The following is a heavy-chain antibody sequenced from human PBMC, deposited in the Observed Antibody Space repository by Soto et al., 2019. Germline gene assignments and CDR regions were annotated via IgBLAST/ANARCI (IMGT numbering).Heavy chain of an antibody. Sequence: QITLKESGPTLVKPTQTLTLTCTFSGFSLSTSGVGVGWIRQPPGKALEWLVIIYWNDDTRSSPSLKSRLTITKATSKNQVVLTITNMDPVDTATYYCAHTLPYSSSWGLWAFDIWGQGTMVTVSS. D-gene: IGHD6-13*01. CDR2: IYWNDDT. J-gene: IGHJ3*02. CDR1: GFSLSTSGVG. V-gene: IGHV2-5*01. CDR3: AHTLPYSSSWGLWAFDI.